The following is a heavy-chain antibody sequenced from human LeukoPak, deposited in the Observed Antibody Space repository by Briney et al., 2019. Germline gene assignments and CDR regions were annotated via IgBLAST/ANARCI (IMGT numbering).Heavy chain of an antibody. CDR3: ARQRIAALGWFDP. CDR1: GYTFTNYY. J-gene: IGHJ5*02. Sequence: ASVKISCKASGYTFTNYYMHWVRQAPGQGLEWMGWINTNTGNPTYAQGFTGRFVFSLDTSVSTAYLQISSLKAEDTAVYYCARQRIAALGWFDPWGQGTLVTVSS. D-gene: IGHD6-6*01. V-gene: IGHV7-4-1*02. CDR2: INTNTGNP.